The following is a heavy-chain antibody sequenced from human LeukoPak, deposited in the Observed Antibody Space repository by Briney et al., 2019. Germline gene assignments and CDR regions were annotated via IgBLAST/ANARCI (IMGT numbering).Heavy chain of an antibody. V-gene: IGHV3-30*04. D-gene: IGHD6-19*01. CDR1: GFTFSSYA. J-gene: IGHJ4*02. CDR2: ISYDGSNK. CDR3: ARSGWPDY. Sequence: QPGRSLRLSCAASGFTFSSYAMHWVRQAPGKGLEWVAVISYDGSNKYYADSVKGRFTISRDNSKNTLYLQMNSLRAEDTAVYYCARSGWPDYWGQGTLVTVSS.